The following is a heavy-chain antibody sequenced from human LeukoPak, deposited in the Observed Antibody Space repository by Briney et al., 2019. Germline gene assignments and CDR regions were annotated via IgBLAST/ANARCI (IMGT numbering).Heavy chain of an antibody. CDR1: GGSISSNSAA. J-gene: IGHJ4*01. CDR3: ARENWAQWLVPVDFDY. Sequence: SQALPLTCSISGGSISSNSAARKWLRQPPSRGLEWLGRTYYRSKQYNDYAVSVKSRITINTDTSKNPFSLQLNTVTPEDTAVYYCARENWAQWLVPVDFDYWGQGTMVTVSS. CDR2: TYYRSKQYN. V-gene: IGHV6-1*01. D-gene: IGHD6-19*01.